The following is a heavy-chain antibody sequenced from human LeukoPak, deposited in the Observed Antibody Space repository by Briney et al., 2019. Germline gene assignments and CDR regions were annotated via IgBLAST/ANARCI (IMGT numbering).Heavy chain of an antibody. CDR1: GYTFTSYG. Sequence: ASVKVSCKASGYTFTSYGVSWVRQAPGQGLEWMGWISAYNGNTNYAQKLQGRVTMTTDTSTSTAYMELRSLRSDDTAVYYCARGYCSGGSCYGGHWFEPWGQGTLVTVSS. J-gene: IGHJ5*02. V-gene: IGHV1-18*01. CDR3: ARGYCSGGSCYGGHWFEP. CDR2: ISAYNGNT. D-gene: IGHD2-15*01.